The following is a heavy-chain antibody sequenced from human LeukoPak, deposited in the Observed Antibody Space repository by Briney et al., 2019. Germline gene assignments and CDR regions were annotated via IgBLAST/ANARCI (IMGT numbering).Heavy chain of an antibody. J-gene: IGHJ6*03. Sequence: ASVKVSCKASGYTFTSYGISWVPQAPGQGLEWMGWISAYNGNTNYAQTLQGRVTMSTDTSTSTAYMELRSLRSDDTAVYYCAREWELLMDYYYYYYMDVWGKGTTVTVSS. D-gene: IGHD1-26*01. CDR3: AREWELLMDYYYYYYMDV. V-gene: IGHV1-18*01. CDR2: ISAYNGNT. CDR1: GYTFTSYG.